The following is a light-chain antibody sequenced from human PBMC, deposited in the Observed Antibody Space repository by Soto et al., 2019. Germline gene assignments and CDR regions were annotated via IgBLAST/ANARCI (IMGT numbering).Light chain of an antibody. V-gene: IGKV1-27*01. CDR3: QNYYSAPFT. CDR1: QGISDY. CDR2: AAS. J-gene: IGKJ3*01. Sequence: DIQMTQSPSSLSAFLGDRVTITCRASQGISDYLVWYQQKPGKVPKLLIYAASTFQSGVPPRFSGTGSGTDFTLTISSLQPEDVATCYCQNYYSAPFTFGPGTKVDIK.